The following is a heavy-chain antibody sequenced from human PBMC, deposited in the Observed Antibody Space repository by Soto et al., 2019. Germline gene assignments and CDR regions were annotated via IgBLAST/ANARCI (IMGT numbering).Heavy chain of an antibody. CDR1: GYTFTSYA. D-gene: IGHD6-19*01. Sequence: QVQLVQSGAEEKKPGASVKVSCKASGYTFTSYAMHWVRQAPGQRLEWMGWINAGNGDTKYSQKFQGRVTITRDTSASTVYMELSSLRSEDTAVYYCARVSGWYFLDYWGQGTLVTVSS. CDR3: ARVSGWYFLDY. J-gene: IGHJ4*02. CDR2: INAGNGDT. V-gene: IGHV1-3*05.